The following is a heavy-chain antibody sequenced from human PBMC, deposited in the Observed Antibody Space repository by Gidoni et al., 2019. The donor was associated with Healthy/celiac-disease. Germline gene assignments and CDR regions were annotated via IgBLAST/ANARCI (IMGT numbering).Heavy chain of an antibody. CDR2: ISSSGSTI. V-gene: IGHV3-11*01. Sequence: VQLVESGGGLVQPGGSLRLSCAAAGFHFSDYDMRWIRQAPGKGLEWVSYISSSGSTIYYADSVNGRFTIARDNAKNSLYLQMNSLRAEDTAVYYCARAPWGASSSYSDYWGQGTLVTVSS. CDR3: ARAPWGASSSYSDY. CDR1: GFHFSDYD. D-gene: IGHD6-6*01. J-gene: IGHJ4*02.